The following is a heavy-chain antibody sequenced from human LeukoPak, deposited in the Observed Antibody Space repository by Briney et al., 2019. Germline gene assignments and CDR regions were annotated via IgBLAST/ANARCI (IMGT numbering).Heavy chain of an antibody. CDR1: GFTFTGYW. CDR2: INGDGSNT. Sequence: GSMRLSCAASGFTFTGYWMHWVRQAPGKGLVWVSHINGDGSNTSHADSVKGRFTISRDKAKNTLYLQMNSLRAEDTAVYYCARESSYRMDVWGQGTTVTAS. V-gene: IGHV3-74*01. J-gene: IGHJ6*02. CDR3: ARESSYRMDV.